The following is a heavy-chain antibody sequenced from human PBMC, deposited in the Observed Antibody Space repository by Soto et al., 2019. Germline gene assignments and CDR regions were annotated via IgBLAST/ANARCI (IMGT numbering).Heavy chain of an antibody. CDR2: IIPIFGTA. CDR3: ARVRRNLRDGYNEIDY. J-gene: IGHJ4*02. D-gene: IGHD5-12*01. Sequence: QVQLVQSGAEVKKPGSSVKVSCKASGGTFSSYAISWVRQAPGQGLEWRGGIIPIFGTANYAQKFQGRVTITADEATSTAHMELSSLRSEDTAVYYCARVRRNLRDGYNEIDYWGQGTLVTVSS. CDR1: GGTFSSYA. V-gene: IGHV1-69*12.